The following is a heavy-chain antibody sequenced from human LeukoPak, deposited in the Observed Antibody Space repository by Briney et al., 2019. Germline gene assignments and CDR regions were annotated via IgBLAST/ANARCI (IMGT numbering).Heavy chain of an antibody. CDR3: APEGPVFGV. CDR1: GFTFSTCS. J-gene: IGHJ4*02. Sequence: GGSLRLSCAASGFTFSTCSMNWVRQAPGKGLEWVSFIHSGGTYYADSVKGRFTISRDNSKNTVYLQMNSLRAEDTAVYYCAPEGPVFGVRGQGTLVTVSS. CDR2: IHSGGT. V-gene: IGHV3-66*01. D-gene: IGHD3-3*01.